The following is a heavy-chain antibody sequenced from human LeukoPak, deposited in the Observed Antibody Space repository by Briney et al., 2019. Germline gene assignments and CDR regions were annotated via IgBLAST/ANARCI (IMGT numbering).Heavy chain of an antibody. Sequence: GGSLRLSCAASGFTFTSYSMNWVRQAPGKGLEWVSTISGGGGSTYYADSVKGRFTISRDNAKNSLYLQMNSLRAEDTAVYYRARGDSYSPWGQGTLVTVSS. V-gene: IGHV3-23*01. J-gene: IGHJ5*02. D-gene: IGHD5-18*01. CDR2: ISGGGGST. CDR1: GFTFTSYS. CDR3: ARGDSYSP.